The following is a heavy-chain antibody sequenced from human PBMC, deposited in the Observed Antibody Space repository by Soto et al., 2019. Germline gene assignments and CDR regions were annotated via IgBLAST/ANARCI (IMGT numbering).Heavy chain of an antibody. CDR2: IVVGSGHT. V-gene: IGHV1-58*02. CDR3: AADSRYCSGGNCEDY. Sequence: QMQLVQSGPEVKKPGTSVKVSCKASGFTFTSSAIQWVRQARGQRLEWIGWIVVGSGHTNYAQKFQERVTITRDMSTITAYMELSSLRSEDTAVYYCAADSRYCSGGNCEDYWGQGTLVTVSS. J-gene: IGHJ4*02. D-gene: IGHD2-15*01. CDR1: GFTFTSSA.